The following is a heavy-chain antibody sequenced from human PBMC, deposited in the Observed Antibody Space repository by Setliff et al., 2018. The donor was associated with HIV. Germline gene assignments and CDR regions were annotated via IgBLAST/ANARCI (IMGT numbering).Heavy chain of an antibody. V-gene: IGHV3-48*01. D-gene: IGHD2-2*01. Sequence: GGSLRLSCAASGLTFSTYSMNWVRQAPGKGLEWVSYISSTSTTIYYADSVKGRFTISRDNAKNSLYLQMNSLRAEDTAVYYCAREDQLLSGHYYYNGMDVWGQGTTVTVSS. CDR1: GLTFSTYS. CDR3: AREDQLLSGHYYYNGMDV. J-gene: IGHJ6*02. CDR2: ISSTSTTI.